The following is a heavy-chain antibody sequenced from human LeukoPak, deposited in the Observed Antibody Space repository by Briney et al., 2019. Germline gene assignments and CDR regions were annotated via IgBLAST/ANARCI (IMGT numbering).Heavy chain of an antibody. J-gene: IGHJ4*02. CDR3: ARDLRSGGSFDY. CDR2: ISFDGSDK. CDR1: GFTFSSYA. D-gene: IGHD2-15*01. Sequence: RTGRSLRLSCAASGFTFSSYAMHWVRQAPGKGLEWVAVISFDGSDKYYADSVKGRFTISRGNSKNTLYLQMISLRPEDTAVYYCARDLRSGGSFDYWGQGTLVTVSS. V-gene: IGHV3-30-3*01.